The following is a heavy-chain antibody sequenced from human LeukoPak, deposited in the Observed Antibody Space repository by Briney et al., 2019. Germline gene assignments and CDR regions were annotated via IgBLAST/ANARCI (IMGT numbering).Heavy chain of an antibody. CDR3: ARNPTSMVRGVTPPYNWFDP. V-gene: IGHV1-2*02. J-gene: IGHJ5*02. CDR1: GYTFTGYY. CDR2: INPNSGGT. Sequence: ASVKVSCKASGYTFTGYYMHWVRQAPGQGLEWMGWINPNSGGTNYAQKFQGRVTMTRDTSISTAYMELSRLRSDDTAVYYCARNPTSMVRGVTPPYNWFDPWGQGTLVTVSS. D-gene: IGHD3-10*01.